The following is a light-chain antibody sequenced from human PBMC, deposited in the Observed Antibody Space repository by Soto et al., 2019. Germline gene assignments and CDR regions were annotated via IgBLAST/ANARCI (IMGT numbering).Light chain of an antibody. Sequence: DIQMTQSPSSVSASVGDRVTITCRASQDIRSWLAWYQQKPGKAPNLLIYAASTLRSGVPSRFSGSGSGTDFTLTISTLQPSDFATYYCQQYNSYPWTFGQGTKV. CDR3: QQYNSYPWT. J-gene: IGKJ1*01. V-gene: IGKV1D-16*01. CDR1: QDIRSW. CDR2: AAS.